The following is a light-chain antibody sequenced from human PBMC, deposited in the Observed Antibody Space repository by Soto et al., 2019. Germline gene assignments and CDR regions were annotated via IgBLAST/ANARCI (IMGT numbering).Light chain of an antibody. Sequence: AIRMTPSPSSLSASTVDRVTITGRASQGISSYLAWYQQKPGKAPKLLIYAASTLQSGVPLRFSGSGSGTDFTLTISCLQSEDFATYYCQQYYSYPRAFGQGTKVDIK. CDR1: QGISSY. V-gene: IGKV1-8*01. J-gene: IGKJ1*01. CDR3: QQYYSYPRA. CDR2: AAS.